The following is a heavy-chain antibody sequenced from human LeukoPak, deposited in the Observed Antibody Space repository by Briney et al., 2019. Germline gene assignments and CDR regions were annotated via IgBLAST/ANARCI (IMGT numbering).Heavy chain of an antibody. D-gene: IGHD3-22*01. J-gene: IGHJ4*02. Sequence: GGSLRLSCAASGFTFSSYAMSWVRQAPGKGLEWVSAISGSGGSTYYADSVKGRFTISRDNSKNTLYLQMNSLRAEDTAVYYCARVWSSGYTKDYWGQGTLVTVSS. CDR1: GFTFSSYA. CDR2: ISGSGGST. CDR3: ARVWSSGYTKDY. V-gene: IGHV3-23*01.